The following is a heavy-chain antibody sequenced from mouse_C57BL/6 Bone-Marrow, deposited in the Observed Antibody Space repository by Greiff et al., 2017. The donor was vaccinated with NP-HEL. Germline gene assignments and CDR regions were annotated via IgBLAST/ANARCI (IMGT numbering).Heavy chain of an antibody. CDR1: GFSLTSYG. V-gene: IGHV2-5*01. CDR2: IWRGGST. J-gene: IGHJ4*01. D-gene: IGHD1-1*01. Sequence: QVQLKESGPGLVQPSQSLSITCTASGFSLTSYGVHWVRQSPGKGLEWLGVIWRGGSTDYNAAFMSSLSITKENSKCHVFFKMHRLQADDTAIYYCAKDSYGRNIAGAMGYWGQGTSVTVSS. CDR3: AKDSYGRNIAGAMGY.